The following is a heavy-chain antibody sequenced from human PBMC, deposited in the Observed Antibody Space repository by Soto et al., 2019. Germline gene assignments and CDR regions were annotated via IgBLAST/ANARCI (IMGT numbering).Heavy chain of an antibody. J-gene: IGHJ3*02. D-gene: IGHD4-17*01. CDR2: ISAFNGDT. CDR1: GYTFTTYG. Sequence: GASVKVSCKASGYTFTTYGINWVRQAPGQGLEWMGWISAFNGDTNYAQKLQGRVSFTTDTSASTAYMELRSLTSDDTAFYYCARAVGTIWTTAILHAFDIWGQGTMVTVSS. V-gene: IGHV1-18*01. CDR3: ARAVGTIWTTAILHAFDI.